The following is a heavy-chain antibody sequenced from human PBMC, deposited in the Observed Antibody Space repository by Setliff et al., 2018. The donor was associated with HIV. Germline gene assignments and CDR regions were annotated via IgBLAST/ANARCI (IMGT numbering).Heavy chain of an antibody. D-gene: IGHD3-10*01. V-gene: IGHV4-39*01. CDR1: GGSIDSSDYY. Sequence: SETLSLTCSVSGGSIDSSDYYWGWIRQPPGKGLEWIGTVYYTGSTFYNPSLESRVTISVDTSKNQFSLKLRSVTATDTTVYYCARWHPPYGFWEEDYWGQGILVTVS. CDR3: ARWHPPYGFWEEDY. J-gene: IGHJ4*02. CDR2: VYYTGST.